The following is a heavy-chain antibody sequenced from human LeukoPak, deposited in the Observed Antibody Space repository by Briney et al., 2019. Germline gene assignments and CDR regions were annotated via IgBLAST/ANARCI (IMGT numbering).Heavy chain of an antibody. CDR1: GFSLSTNW. CDR2: INAEGDTT. V-gene: IGHV3-74*01. Sequence: PGGSLRLSCAASGFSLSTNWMHWVRQAPGKGLVWVSRINAEGDTTSYADSVKGRFTISRDNAKNTLFLQMNSLRVEDTAVYYCASPGSSSNWYYFNYWGQGSLVTVSS. CDR3: ASPGSSSNWYYFNY. J-gene: IGHJ4*02. D-gene: IGHD6-13*01.